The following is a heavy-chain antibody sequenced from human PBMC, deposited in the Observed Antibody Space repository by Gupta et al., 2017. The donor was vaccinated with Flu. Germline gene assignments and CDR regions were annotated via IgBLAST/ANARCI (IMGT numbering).Heavy chain of an antibody. CDR2: IRIKAKNYTT. Sequence: EVQLVQSGGGLVQPGRSLRLSCVASGFTFSDHYMDWVRQAPGKGPEWVGRIRIKAKNYTTEYAASVQGRFTISRDDSRNSLHLQMNTLKTEDTAVYYCARAFTIATDQFDYWGQGTLVTVSS. V-gene: IGHV3-72*01. CDR3: ARAFTIATDQFDY. J-gene: IGHJ4*02. D-gene: IGHD3-3*01. CDR1: GFTFSDHY.